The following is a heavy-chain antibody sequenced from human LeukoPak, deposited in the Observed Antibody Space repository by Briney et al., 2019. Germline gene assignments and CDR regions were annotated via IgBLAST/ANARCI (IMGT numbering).Heavy chain of an antibody. CDR1: GGTFSSYA. D-gene: IGHD3-22*01. CDR3: ARRLNYYDSNWWFDP. J-gene: IGHJ5*02. Sequence: GASVKVSCKASGGTFSSYAISWVRQAPGQGREWMGGIIPIFGTANYAQKFQGRVTITTDESTSTAYMELSSLRSEDTAVYYCARRLNYYDSNWWFDPWGQGTLVTVSS. CDR2: IIPIFGTA. V-gene: IGHV1-69*05.